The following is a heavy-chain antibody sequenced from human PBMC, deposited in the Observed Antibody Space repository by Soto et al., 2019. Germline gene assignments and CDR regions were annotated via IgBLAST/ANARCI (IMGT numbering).Heavy chain of an antibody. J-gene: IGHJ4*02. CDR1: GGSISSGGYY. V-gene: IGHV4-31*03. CDR3: ARVNRPNYSDIIGYYCVRRYYFDS. D-gene: IGHD3-22*01. Sequence: SATLPLTCTVSGGSISSGGYYWSWIRQHPGKGLEWIGYIYYSGSTYYNPSLKSRVTISVDTSKNQFSLKLSSVTAADTAVYYCARVNRPNYSDIIGYYCVRRYYFDSWCQGIRVTV. CDR2: IYYSGST.